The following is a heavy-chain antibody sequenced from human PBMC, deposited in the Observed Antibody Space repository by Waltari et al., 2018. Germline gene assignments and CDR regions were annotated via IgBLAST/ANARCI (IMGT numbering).Heavy chain of an antibody. D-gene: IGHD6-19*01. CDR2: IYWEGDK. Sequence: QITLKESGPTVVKPTQTLPLTCTFSDFSLSTSGVGVGWLRPPPGKALEWLALIYWEGDKRYSPSLKTRITHTKEASTNQVVLTMTTMDPVDTATYFCVRYVSGWYAPDYWGQGTLVTVSS. CDR3: VRYVSGWYAPDY. J-gene: IGHJ4*02. V-gene: IGHV2-5*02. CDR1: DFSLSTSGVG.